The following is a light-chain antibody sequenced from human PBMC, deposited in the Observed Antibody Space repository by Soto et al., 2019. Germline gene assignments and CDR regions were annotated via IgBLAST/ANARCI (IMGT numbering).Light chain of an antibody. V-gene: IGKV3-20*01. Sequence: EVVLTQSPGTLSVSPGERATLTCRASQSLTDNYLAWYQQRPGQAPRHLIFGASFRATGIPDRFSGSGSGTDFVLTISRVEPEDFAVYYCQHCGWAPRTFGQGTRVEIK. CDR2: GAS. CDR3: QHCGWAPRT. J-gene: IGKJ1*01. CDR1: QSLTDNY.